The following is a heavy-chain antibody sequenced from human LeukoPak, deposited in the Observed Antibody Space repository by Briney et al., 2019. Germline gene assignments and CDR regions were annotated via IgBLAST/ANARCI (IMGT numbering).Heavy chain of an antibody. Sequence: PGGSLRPSCAASGFMFPNHWMTWVRQAPGKGLEWVANINERGSETYYADYVKGRFTISRDNTKKSLFLQLNSLSVEDTAMYYCAKDYSFSNFNWGQGTLVTVSS. CDR2: INERGSET. D-gene: IGHD2-15*01. CDR3: AKDYSFSNFN. CDR1: GFMFPNHW. J-gene: IGHJ4*02. V-gene: IGHV3-7*01.